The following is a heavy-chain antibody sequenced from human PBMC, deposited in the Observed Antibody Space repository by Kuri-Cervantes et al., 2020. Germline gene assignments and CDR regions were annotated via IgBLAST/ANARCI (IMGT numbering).Heavy chain of an antibody. CDR2: IYHSGST. J-gene: IGHJ4*02. Sequence: GSLRLSCAVSGGSISGINWWSWVRQPPGKGLEWIGEIYHSGSTNYNPSLKSRVTISVDKSKNQFSLKLSSVTAADTAVYYCARGHYDILTGYWHWGQGTLVTVSS. CDR1: GGSISGINW. V-gene: IGHV4-4*02. D-gene: IGHD3-9*01. CDR3: ARGHYDILTGYWH.